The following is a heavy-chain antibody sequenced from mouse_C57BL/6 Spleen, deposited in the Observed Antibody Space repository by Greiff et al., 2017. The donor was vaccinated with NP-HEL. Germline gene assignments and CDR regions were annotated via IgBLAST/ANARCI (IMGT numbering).Heavy chain of an antibody. CDR1: GFTFSDYG. CDR2: ISSGGSTT. J-gene: IGHJ2*01. Sequence: EVKLVESGGGLVKPGGSLKLSCAASGFTFSDYGMHWVRQAPEKGLEWVAYISSGGSTTYYADTVKGRFTISRDTAKNTLFLQMTSLRSEDTAMYYCARGISFGDWGKGTTLTVSS. D-gene: IGHD2-4*01. V-gene: IGHV5-17*01. CDR3: ARGISFGD.